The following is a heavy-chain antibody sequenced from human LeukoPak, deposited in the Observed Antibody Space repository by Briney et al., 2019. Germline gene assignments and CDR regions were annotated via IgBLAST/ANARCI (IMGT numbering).Heavy chain of an antibody. CDR3: ARGARTPSGYGSRTAGRANWFDP. D-gene: IGHD5-12*01. J-gene: IGHJ5*02. V-gene: IGHV4-34*01. Sequence: SETLSLTCAVYGGSFSGYYWSWIRQPPGKGLEWIGEINHSGSTNYNPSLKNRVTISVDTSKNQFSLKLSSVTAADTAVYYCARGARTPSGYGSRTAGRANWFDPWGQGTLVTVSS. CDR1: GGSFSGYY. CDR2: INHSGST.